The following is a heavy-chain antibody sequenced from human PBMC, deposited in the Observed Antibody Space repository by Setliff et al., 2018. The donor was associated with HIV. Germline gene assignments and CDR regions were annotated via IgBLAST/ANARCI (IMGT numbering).Heavy chain of an antibody. CDR3: ATRPRIAARPFDY. D-gene: IGHD6-6*01. Sequence: TSETLSLTCSVSGVSVGSGDYYWHWIRQHPEKALEWIGYIFHSGDTYYNPSLKSRISMSVDTPKNQFSPELTSLTAADTAVYYCATRPRIAARPFDYWGQGMLVTVS. CDR2: IFHSGDT. J-gene: IGHJ4*02. V-gene: IGHV4-31*03. CDR1: GVSVGSGDYY.